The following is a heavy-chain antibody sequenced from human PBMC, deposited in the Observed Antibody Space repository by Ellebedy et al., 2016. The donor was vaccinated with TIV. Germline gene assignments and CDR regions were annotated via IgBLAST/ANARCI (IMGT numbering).Heavy chain of an antibody. J-gene: IGHJ6*03. V-gene: IGHV4-39*07. D-gene: IGHD6-13*01. Sequence: SETLSLXXTVSGGSISSSSYYWGWIRQPPGKGLEWIGSIYYSGSTYYNPSLKSRVTISVDTSKNQFSLKLSSVTAADTAVYYCARPRRWGIAAAGSHRDYYYYYYMDVWGKGTTVTVSS. CDR2: IYYSGST. CDR1: GGSISSSSYY. CDR3: ARPRRWGIAAAGSHRDYYYYYYMDV.